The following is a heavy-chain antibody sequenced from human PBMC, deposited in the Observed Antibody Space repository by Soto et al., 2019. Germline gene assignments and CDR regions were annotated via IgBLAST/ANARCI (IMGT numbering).Heavy chain of an antibody. CDR1: GFIFSSYG. CDR2: ISYDGSNK. CDR3: VAVAETTY. Sequence: VQLVESGGGVVQPGRSLRLSCAASGFIFSSYGMHWVRQAPGKGLEWVAVISYDGSNKYYADSVKGRFTISRDTSKNTLYLQMNSLRAEDTAVYYCVAVAETTYWGQGTLVTVSS. V-gene: IGHV3-30*03. J-gene: IGHJ4*02. D-gene: IGHD1-1*01.